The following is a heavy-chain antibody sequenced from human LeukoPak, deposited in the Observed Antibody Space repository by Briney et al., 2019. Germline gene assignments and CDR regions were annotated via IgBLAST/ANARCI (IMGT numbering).Heavy chain of an antibody. J-gene: IGHJ4*02. Sequence: GGSLRLSCAASGFTFSSYAMSWVRQAPGKGLEWVSAISGSGGSTYYADSVKGRFTISRDNSKNTLYLQMNSLRAEDTAVYYCAKGPTYYDILTGYRVGYFDYWGQGTLVTVSS. CDR1: GFTFSSYA. D-gene: IGHD3-9*01. CDR2: ISGSGGST. V-gene: IGHV3-23*01. CDR3: AKGPTYYDILTGYRVGYFDY.